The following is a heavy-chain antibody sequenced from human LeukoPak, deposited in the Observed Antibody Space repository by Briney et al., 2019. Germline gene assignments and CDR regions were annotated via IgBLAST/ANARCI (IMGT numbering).Heavy chain of an antibody. CDR3: AKDLGGYSSSGRSFDY. V-gene: IGHV3-48*01. J-gene: IGHJ4*02. D-gene: IGHD6-13*01. CDR2: ISSSSNTI. CDR1: GFSFRIYS. Sequence: GGSLRLSCVASGFSFRIYSMNWVRQAPGKGLEWVSYISSSSNTIYYTDSVKGRFTISGDNSKNTLYLQMNSLRAEDTAVYYCAKDLGGYSSSGRSFDYWGQGTLVTVSS.